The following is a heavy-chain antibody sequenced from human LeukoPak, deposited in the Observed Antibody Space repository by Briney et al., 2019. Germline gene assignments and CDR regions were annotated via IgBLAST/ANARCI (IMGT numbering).Heavy chain of an antibody. V-gene: IGHV3-43*02. J-gene: IGHJ4*02. CDR2: IGGHGGST. D-gene: IGHD1-26*01. CDR1: GFTFDAYA. Sequence: GESLKISCAASGFTFDAYAMYWVRQAPGKGLECVSLIGGHGGSTYYADSVKGRFTISRDNSKNSLYLQMNSLRTEDTALYYCAKEHSASGSVDYWGQGTLVTVSS. CDR3: AKEHSASGSVDY.